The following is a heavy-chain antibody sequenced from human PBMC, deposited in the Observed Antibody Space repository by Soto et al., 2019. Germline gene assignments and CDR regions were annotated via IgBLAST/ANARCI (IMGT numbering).Heavy chain of an antibody. Sequence: GGSLSRSCAASGFNFSSYAMSWVRQAPGKGLEWVSAISGSGGSTYYADAVKGRFTISRDNSKNTLYLQMNSLRAEDTAVYYCAKSLYYDFWSGYHGFYYGMDVWGQGTTVTVFS. D-gene: IGHD3-3*01. V-gene: IGHV3-23*01. CDR2: ISGSGGST. J-gene: IGHJ6*02. CDR3: AKSLYYDFWSGYHGFYYGMDV. CDR1: GFNFSSYA.